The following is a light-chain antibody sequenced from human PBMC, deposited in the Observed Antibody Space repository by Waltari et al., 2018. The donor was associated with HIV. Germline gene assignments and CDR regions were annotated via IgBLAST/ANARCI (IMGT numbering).Light chain of an antibody. Sequence: DLVMTQSPDSLAVSLGARATIKCKSRQNVFYSSNNKNYLSWYQHKPGQPPKLIIYWASSRQSGVPDRFSGSGSGTDFTLTISSLQAEDVAVYFCQQTYTIPPTFGGGTKVEIK. CDR2: WAS. J-gene: IGKJ4*01. CDR3: QQTYTIPPT. CDR1: QNVFYSSNNKNY. V-gene: IGKV4-1*01.